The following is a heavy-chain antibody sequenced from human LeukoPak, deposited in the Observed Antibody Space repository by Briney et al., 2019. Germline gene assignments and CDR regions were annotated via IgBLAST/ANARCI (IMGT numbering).Heavy chain of an antibody. V-gene: IGHV4-59*08. CDR2: IYYSGST. CDR3: ARHLYTSAWYNWFDP. D-gene: IGHD6-19*01. CDR1: GGSFSGYY. Sequence: SETLSLTCAVYGGSFSGYYWSWIRQPPGKGLEWIGYIYYSGSTNHNPSLKSRVTLSVDTSRNLFSLKLSSVTAADTAVYYCARHLYTSAWYNWFDPWGQGTLVTVSS. J-gene: IGHJ5*02.